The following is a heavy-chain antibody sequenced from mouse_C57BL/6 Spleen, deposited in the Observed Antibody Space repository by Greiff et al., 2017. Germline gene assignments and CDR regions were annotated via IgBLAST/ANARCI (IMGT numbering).Heavy chain of an antibody. Sequence: EVKLMESGGGLVQPGGSMKLSCAASGFTFSDAWMDWVRQSPEKGLEWVAEIRNKANNHATYYAESVKGRFTISRDDSKSSVYLQMNSLRAEDTGIYYVTRLYGSEDYYAMDYWGQGTSVTVSS. J-gene: IGHJ4*01. V-gene: IGHV6-6*01. CDR1: GFTFSDAW. CDR3: TRLYGSEDYYAMDY. CDR2: IRNKANNHAT. D-gene: IGHD1-1*01.